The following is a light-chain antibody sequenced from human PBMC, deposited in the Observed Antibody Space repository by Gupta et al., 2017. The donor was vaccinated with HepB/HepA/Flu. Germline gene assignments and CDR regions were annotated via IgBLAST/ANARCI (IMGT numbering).Light chain of an antibody. CDR2: SNN. J-gene: IGLJ3*02. Sequence: QSVLTQPPSASGAPGQRVTLPCPGSSSNIGSNTVNWYQQLPGTAPKVLIYSNNQRPSGVPDRFSGSKSGTSASLAISGLQSEDEADYSCAAWDDTLNGILFGGGTKLTVL. CDR1: SSNIGSNT. V-gene: IGLV1-44*01. CDR3: AAWDDTLNGIL.